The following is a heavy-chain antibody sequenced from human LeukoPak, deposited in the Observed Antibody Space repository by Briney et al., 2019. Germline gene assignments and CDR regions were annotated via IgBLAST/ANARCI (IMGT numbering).Heavy chain of an antibody. CDR3: ARDLYCGGDCYAYYFDY. V-gene: IGHV3-21*01. CDR2: ISSSSSYI. J-gene: IGHJ4*02. CDR1: GFTFSNYA. D-gene: IGHD2-21*02. Sequence: GGSLRLSCAASGFTFSNYAMSWVRQAPGKGLEWVSSISSSSSYIYYADSVKGRFTISRDNAKNSLYLQMNSLRAEDTAVYYCARDLYCGGDCYAYYFDYWGQGTLVTVSS.